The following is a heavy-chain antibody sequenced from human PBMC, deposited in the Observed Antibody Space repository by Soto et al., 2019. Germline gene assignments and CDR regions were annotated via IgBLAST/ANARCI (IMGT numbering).Heavy chain of an antibody. Sequence: SETLSLTCAVSGGSISSGGYSWNWIRQPPGKGLEWIGYIYHSGGTYYNPSLKSRVAISVDKSKNQFSLKLSSVTAAHTAVYYCARDSLTGYYFDYWGQGMLVTVSS. CDR1: GGSISSGGYS. D-gene: IGHD3-9*01. CDR3: ARDSLTGYYFDY. V-gene: IGHV4-30-2*01. J-gene: IGHJ4*02. CDR2: IYHSGGT.